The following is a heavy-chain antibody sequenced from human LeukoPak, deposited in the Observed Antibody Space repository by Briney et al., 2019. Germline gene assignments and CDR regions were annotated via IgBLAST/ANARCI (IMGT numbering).Heavy chain of an antibody. J-gene: IGHJ4*02. Sequence: SVKVSCKASGGTFSSYAISWVRQAPGQGLEWMGGIIPIFGTANYAQKFQGRVTITTDESTSTAYMELSGLRSEDTAVYYCARDITTGRATFFDYWGQGTLVTVSS. V-gene: IGHV1-69*05. CDR3: ARDITTGRATFFDY. CDR2: IIPIFGTA. CDR1: GGTFSSYA. D-gene: IGHD1-1*01.